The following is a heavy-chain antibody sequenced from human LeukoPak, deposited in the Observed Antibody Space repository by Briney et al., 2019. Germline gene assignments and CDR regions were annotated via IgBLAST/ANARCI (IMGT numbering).Heavy chain of an antibody. CDR3: ARLINYYDSRAYYLDM. J-gene: IGHJ3*02. CDR2: LSTSGSTI. D-gene: IGHD3-22*01. V-gene: IGHV3-11*04. CDR1: GFTFPDYY. Sequence: PGGSLRLSCAASGFTFPDYYMTWIRQAPGKGLEWISYLSTSGSTIYYADSVRGRFTISRDNAKNSLFLQMNSLRGEDTAVYYCARLINYYDSRAYYLDMWGQGTMVTVSS.